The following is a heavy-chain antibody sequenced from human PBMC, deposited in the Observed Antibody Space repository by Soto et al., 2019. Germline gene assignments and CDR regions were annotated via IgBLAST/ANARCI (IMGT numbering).Heavy chain of an antibody. CDR2: IWYDGSNK. CDR1: GFTFSSYG. Sequence: ESGGGVVQPGRSLRLSCAASGFTFSSYGMHWVRQAPGKGLEWVAVIWYDGSNKYYADSVKGRFTISRDNSKNTLYLQMNSLRAEDTAVYYCAREIGYAGVGYYYGIDVWGQGTTVTVSS. CDR3: AREIGYAGVGYYYGIDV. J-gene: IGHJ6*02. V-gene: IGHV3-33*01. D-gene: IGHD5-12*01.